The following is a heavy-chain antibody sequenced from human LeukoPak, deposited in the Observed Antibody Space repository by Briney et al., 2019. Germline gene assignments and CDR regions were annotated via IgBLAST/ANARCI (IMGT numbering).Heavy chain of an antibody. V-gene: IGHV3-23*01. CDR3: ARGHPYYDFWSGYRPNGMDV. CDR1: GFTFSSYA. J-gene: IGHJ6*02. Sequence: PGGSLRLSCAASGFTFSSYAMSWVRQAPGKGLEWVSAISGSGGSTYYADSVKGRFTISRDNSKNTLYLQMNSLRAEDTAVYYCARGHPYYDFWSGYRPNGMDVWGQGTTVTVSS. CDR2: ISGSGGST. D-gene: IGHD3-3*01.